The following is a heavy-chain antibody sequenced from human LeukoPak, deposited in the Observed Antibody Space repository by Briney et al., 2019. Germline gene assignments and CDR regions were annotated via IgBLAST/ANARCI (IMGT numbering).Heavy chain of an antibody. CDR3: ARSDDYGLVGI. CDR2: IYSSGNT. J-gene: IGHJ3*02. D-gene: IGHD3/OR15-3a*01. CDR1: GVPISSGSNY. Sequence: SETLSLTCSVSGVPISSGSNYWGWIRQPPGKPLEWIGSIYSSGNTYYNPSLKSRVILLIDTAKNHFSLNLSSVTAADTAVYYCARSDDYGLVGIWGQGTMVTVSS. V-gene: IGHV4-39*07.